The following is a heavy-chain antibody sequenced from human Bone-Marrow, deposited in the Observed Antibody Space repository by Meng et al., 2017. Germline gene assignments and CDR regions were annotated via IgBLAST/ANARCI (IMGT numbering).Heavy chain of an antibody. CDR3: AKFTMIILVKPSFDY. Sequence: GESLKISCAASGFTFSSYAMSWVRQAPGKGLEWVSAISDSGDSTYYANSVKGRFTISRDNSKNTLYLQMNSLRSADTAVYYYAKFTMIILVKPSFDYWGQGTLVTVSS. V-gene: IGHV3-23*01. J-gene: IGHJ4*03. CDR2: ISDSGDST. CDR1: GFTFSSYA. D-gene: IGHD3-22*01.